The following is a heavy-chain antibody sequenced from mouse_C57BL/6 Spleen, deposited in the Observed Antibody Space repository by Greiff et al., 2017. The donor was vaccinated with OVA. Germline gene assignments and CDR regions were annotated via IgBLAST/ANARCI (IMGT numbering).Heavy chain of an antibody. V-gene: IGHV2-5*01. CDR3: AQNDYDYDEDYAMDY. D-gene: IGHD2-4*01. CDR1: GFSLTSYG. Sequence: VMLVESGPGLVQPSQSLSITCTVSGFSLTSYGVHWVRQSPGKGLEWLGVIWRGGSTDYNAAFMSRLSITKDNSKSQVFFKMNSLQADDTAIYYCAQNDYDYDEDYAMDYWGQGTSVTVSS. CDR2: IWRGGST. J-gene: IGHJ4*01.